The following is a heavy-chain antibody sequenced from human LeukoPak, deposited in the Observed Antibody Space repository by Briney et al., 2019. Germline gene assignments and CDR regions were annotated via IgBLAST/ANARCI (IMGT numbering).Heavy chain of an antibody. J-gene: IGHJ4*02. CDR2: LYYSRCT. Sequence: SETLSLTCPVSGGSISSYYWSWIRQPPGKGLERIGYLYYSRCTNYNPSLKSRVTISVDTSKNQFSLKLSSVTAADTAVYYCARSGGYSFSVDYWGQGTLVTVSS. V-gene: IGHV4-59*01. CDR1: GGSISSYY. CDR3: ARSGGYSFSVDY. D-gene: IGHD5-18*01.